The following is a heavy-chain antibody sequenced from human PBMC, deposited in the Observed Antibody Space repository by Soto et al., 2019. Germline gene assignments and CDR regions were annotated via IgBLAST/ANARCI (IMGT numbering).Heavy chain of an antibody. CDR2: ISAYNGNT. D-gene: IGHD2-21*02. J-gene: IGHJ3*02. Sequence: ASVKVSCKASGYTFTSYGISWVRQAPGQGLEWMGWISAYNGNTNYAQKLQGRVTMTTDTSTSTAYMELRSLRSDDTAVYYCARDTHIVVVTADTYDAFDIWGQGTMVTV. CDR1: GYTFTSYG. CDR3: ARDTHIVVVTADTYDAFDI. V-gene: IGHV1-18*01.